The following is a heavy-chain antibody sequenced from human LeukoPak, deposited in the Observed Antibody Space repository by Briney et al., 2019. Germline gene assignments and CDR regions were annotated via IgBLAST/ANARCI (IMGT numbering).Heavy chain of an antibody. CDR2: ISSGGEYI. D-gene: IGHD6-19*01. Sequence: GGSLRLSCAASGFTFSSYHMNWVRQTPEKGLEWVSSISSGGEYIYSSDSLKGRFTISRDNAKKTLYLQMNSLRAEDTAVYYCAGGRGVAGNYYYYYMDVWGKGTTVTVSS. V-gene: IGHV3-21*01. CDR1: GFTFSSYH. CDR3: AGGRGVAGNYYYYYMDV. J-gene: IGHJ6*03.